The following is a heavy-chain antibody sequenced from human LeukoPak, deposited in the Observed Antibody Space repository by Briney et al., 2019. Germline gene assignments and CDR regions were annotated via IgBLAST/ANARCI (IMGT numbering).Heavy chain of an antibody. CDR3: ASPSIAVAGRDAFDI. D-gene: IGHD6-19*01. J-gene: IGHJ3*02. V-gene: IGHV4-39*01. CDR2: IYYSGST. Sequence: ALETLSLTCTVSGGSISSSSYYWGWIRQPPGKGLEWIGSIYYSGSTYYNPSLKSRVTISVDTSKNQFSLKLSSVTAADTAVYYCASPSIAVAGRDAFDIWGQGTMVTVSS. CDR1: GGSISSSSYY.